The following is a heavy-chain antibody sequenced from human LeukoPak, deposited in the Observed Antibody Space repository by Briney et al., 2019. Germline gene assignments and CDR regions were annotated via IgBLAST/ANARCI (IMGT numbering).Heavy chain of an antibody. CDR2: ISAYNGNT. V-gene: IGHV1-18*04. Sequence: EASVKVSCKASGYTFTSYYMHWVRQAPGQGLEWMGWISAYNGNTNYAQKLQGRVTMTTDTSTSTAYMELRSLRSDDTAVYYCARDARKSGSYLVGVDYWGQGTLVTVSS. CDR3: ARDARKSGSYLVGVDY. D-gene: IGHD1-26*01. CDR1: GYTFTSYY. J-gene: IGHJ4*02.